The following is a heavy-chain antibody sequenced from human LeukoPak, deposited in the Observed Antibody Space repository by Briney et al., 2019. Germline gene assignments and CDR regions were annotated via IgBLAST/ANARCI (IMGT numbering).Heavy chain of an antibody. V-gene: IGHV3-53*01. J-gene: IGHJ3*02. CDR3: ARGFDDILTGFMSAFDI. CDR2: IYSGGCT. D-gene: IGHD3-9*01. CDR1: GFTVSSNY. Sequence: PGGSLRLSCAASGFTVSSNYMSWVRQAPGKGLEWVSVIYSGGCTYYADSVKGRFTISRDNSKNTLYLQMNSLRAEDTAVYYCARGFDDILTGFMSAFDIWGQGTMVTVSS.